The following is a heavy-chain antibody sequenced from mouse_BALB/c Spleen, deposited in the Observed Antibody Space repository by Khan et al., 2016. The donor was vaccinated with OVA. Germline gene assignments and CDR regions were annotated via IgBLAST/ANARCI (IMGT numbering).Heavy chain of an antibody. CDR1: GYSITSGYG. V-gene: IGHV3-2*02. D-gene: IGHD1-2*01. CDR2: ISDSGST. Sequence: VQLQQSGPGLVKPSQSLSLTCTVTGYSITSGYGWNWIRQFPGNKLEWMGYISDSGSTNYNPSLKSRISITRDTSKNQFFLLLNSVTTEDTATYYCARTARIKYWGQGTTLTVSS. J-gene: IGHJ2*01. CDR3: ARTARIKY.